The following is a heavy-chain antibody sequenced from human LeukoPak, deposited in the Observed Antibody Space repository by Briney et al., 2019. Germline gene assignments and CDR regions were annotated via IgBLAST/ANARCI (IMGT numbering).Heavy chain of an antibody. Sequence: GGSLRLSCAASGFTFSSYSMNWVRQAPGKGLEWVSSISSSSSYTYYADSVKGRFTISRDNAKNSLYLQMNSLRAEDTAVYYCARDRRDGSTSSGFDYWGQGTLVTVSS. CDR2: ISSSSSYT. CDR1: GFTFSSYS. V-gene: IGHV3-21*01. D-gene: IGHD2-2*01. J-gene: IGHJ4*02. CDR3: ARDRRDGSTSSGFDY.